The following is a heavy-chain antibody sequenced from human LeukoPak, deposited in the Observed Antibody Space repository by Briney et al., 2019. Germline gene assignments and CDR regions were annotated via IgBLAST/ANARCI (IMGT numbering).Heavy chain of an antibody. Sequence: GGSLRLSCAASGFTFSSYSMNWVRRAPGKGLEWVSSISSSSSYIYYADSVKGRFIISRDNAKNSLYLQMNSLRAEDTAVYYCARDPWGYYDSSGYYPWGQGTLVTVSS. CDR3: ARDPWGYYDSSGYYP. V-gene: IGHV3-21*01. CDR1: GFTFSSYS. J-gene: IGHJ5*02. CDR2: ISSSSSYI. D-gene: IGHD3-22*01.